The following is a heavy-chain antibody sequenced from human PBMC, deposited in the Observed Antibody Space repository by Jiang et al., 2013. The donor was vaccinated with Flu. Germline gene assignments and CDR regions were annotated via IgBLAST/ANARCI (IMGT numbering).Heavy chain of an antibody. V-gene: IGHV3-30*18. J-gene: IGHJ4*02. D-gene: IGHD1-26*01. CDR2: ISYDGSNK. CDR3: AKASLAGATPFDY. Sequence: EWVAVISYDGSNKYYADSVKGRFTISRDNSKNTLYLQMNSLRAEDTAVYYCAKASLAGATPFDYWGQGTLVTVSS.